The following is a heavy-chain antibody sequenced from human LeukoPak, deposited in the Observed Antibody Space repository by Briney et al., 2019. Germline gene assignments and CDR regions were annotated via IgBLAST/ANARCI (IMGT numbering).Heavy chain of an antibody. J-gene: IGHJ6*03. D-gene: IGHD2-15*01. CDR1: GFTLSSYS. V-gene: IGHV3-21*01. CDR3: ASQYCSGGSFYSPFYYYYYMDV. CDR2: INSSSSYL. Sequence: GGSLRLSCAASGFTLSSYSMNWVRQAPGKRLEWVSSINSSSSYLYYADSVKGRFTSSRDNAKNSLYLQMNSLRAEDTAVYYCASQYCSGGSFYSPFYYYYYMDVWGKGTTVTISS.